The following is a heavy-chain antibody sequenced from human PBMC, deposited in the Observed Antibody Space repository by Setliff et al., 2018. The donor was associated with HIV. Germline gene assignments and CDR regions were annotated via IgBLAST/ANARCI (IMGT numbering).Heavy chain of an antibody. D-gene: IGHD6-19*01. V-gene: IGHV1-18*01. CDR2: IATYNGNT. CDR3: ARGVSQAYTYGSGAYYYFDF. CDR1: GYTFNSYG. Sequence: EASVKVSCKASGYTFNSYGISWVRQAPGQGPEWVGWIATYNGNTNYAQRLQGRVTLTTDTSTSTAYMELRSLRFDDTAVYFCARGVSQAYTYGSGAYYYFDFWGLGTLVTVSS. J-gene: IGHJ4*02.